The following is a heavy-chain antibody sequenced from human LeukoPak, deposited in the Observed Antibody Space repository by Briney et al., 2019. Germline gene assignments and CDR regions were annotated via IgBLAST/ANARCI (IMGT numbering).Heavy chain of an antibody. V-gene: IGHV3-7*01. CDR3: TRNTVAAAGDD. Sequence: RGSLRLSCAASGFTFSTFWMTWVRQAPGKGLEWVANIKPDGSEKSHVDSVKGRFTVSRDNAKNSLYLHMNSLRAEDTALYYCTRNTVAAAGDDWGQGTLVTVSS. D-gene: IGHD6-13*01. CDR2: IKPDGSEK. CDR1: GFTFSTFW. J-gene: IGHJ4*02.